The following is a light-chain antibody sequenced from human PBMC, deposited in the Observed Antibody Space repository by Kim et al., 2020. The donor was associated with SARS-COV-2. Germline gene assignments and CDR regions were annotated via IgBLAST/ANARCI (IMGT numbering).Light chain of an antibody. Sequence: SSELTQDPAVSVALGQTVRITCQGDSLRSYYASWYQQKPGQAPVLVIYGKNNRPSGTPDRFSGSSSGNTASLTITGAQAEDEADYYCNSRDSSGNHPYVV. J-gene: IGLJ2*01. CDR2: GKN. CDR1: SLRSYY. CDR3: NSRDSSGNHPYVV. V-gene: IGLV3-19*01.